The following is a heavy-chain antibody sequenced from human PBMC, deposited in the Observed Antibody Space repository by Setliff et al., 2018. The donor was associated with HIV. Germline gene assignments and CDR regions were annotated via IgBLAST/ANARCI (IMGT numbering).Heavy chain of an antibody. V-gene: IGHV3-53*01. CDR3: ARELPLYWFDP. CDR1: GFTFSDYY. CDR2: IYSGGRT. Sequence: GGSLRLSCAASGFTFSDYYMSWIRQAPGQGLEWVSVIYSGGRTYYADSVKGRFTFSRDSSKNTLYLQMNSLRAEDTAVYYCARELPLYWFDPWGQGTLVTVSS. J-gene: IGHJ5*02.